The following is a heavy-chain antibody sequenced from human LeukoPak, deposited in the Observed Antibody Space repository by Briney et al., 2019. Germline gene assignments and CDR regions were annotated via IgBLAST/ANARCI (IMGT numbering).Heavy chain of an antibody. J-gene: IGHJ6*02. Sequence: SETLSLTCTVSGGSISSYYWSWIRQHPGKGLEWIGYIYYSGSTYYNPSLKSRVTISVDTSKNQFSLKLSSVTAADTAVYYCARDKNYYDSSGYGMDVWGQGTTVTVTS. CDR3: ARDKNYYDSSGYGMDV. CDR2: IYYSGST. D-gene: IGHD3-22*01. V-gene: IGHV4-59*06. CDR1: GGSISSYY.